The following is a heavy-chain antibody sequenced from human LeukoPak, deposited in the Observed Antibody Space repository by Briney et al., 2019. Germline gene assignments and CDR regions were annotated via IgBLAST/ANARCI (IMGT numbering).Heavy chain of an antibody. CDR3: ARGGPSGNDY. V-gene: IGHV4-34*01. J-gene: IGHJ4*02. Sequence: SETLSLTCAVYGGSFSGYYWSWIRQPPGKGLEWIGEINHSGSTNYNPSLKSRVTISVDTPKNQFSLKLSSVTAADTAVYYCARGGPSGNDYWGQGTLVTVSS. D-gene: IGHD3-10*01. CDR2: INHSGST. CDR1: GGSFSGYY.